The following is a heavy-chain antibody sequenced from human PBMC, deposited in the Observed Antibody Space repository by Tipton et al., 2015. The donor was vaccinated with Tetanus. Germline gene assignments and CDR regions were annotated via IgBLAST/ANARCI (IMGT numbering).Heavy chain of an antibody. D-gene: IGHD1-7*01. V-gene: IGHV4-59*01. J-gene: IGHJ4*02. CDR3: ARDLGTSGFY. Sequence: TLSLTCTVSGDSITSFYWSWIRQPPGKGLEWIGYIFYGGTTNYNPSLKSRVTISLDTSKNQFSLQLSSVTAADTAVYYCARDLGTSGFYWGQGTLVTVSS. CDR1: GDSITSFY. CDR2: IFYGGTT.